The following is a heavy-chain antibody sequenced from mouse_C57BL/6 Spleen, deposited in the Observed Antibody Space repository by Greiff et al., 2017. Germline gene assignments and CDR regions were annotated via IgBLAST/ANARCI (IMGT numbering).Heavy chain of an antibody. CDR2: IDPSDSET. Sequence: QVQLQQPGAELVRPGSSVKLSCKASGYTFTSYWMHWVKQRPIQGLEWIGNIDPSDSETHYNQKFKDKATLTVDKSSRTAYMQLSSLTSEDSAVYYCARLETAQAFADWGQGTLVTVSA. CDR3: ARLETAQAFAD. J-gene: IGHJ3*01. V-gene: IGHV1-52*01. D-gene: IGHD3-2*02. CDR1: GYTFTSYW.